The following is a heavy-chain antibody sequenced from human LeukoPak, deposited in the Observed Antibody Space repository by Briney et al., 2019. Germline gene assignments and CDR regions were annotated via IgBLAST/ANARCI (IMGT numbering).Heavy chain of an antibody. D-gene: IGHD2-21*02. V-gene: IGHV1-18*01. J-gene: IGHJ4*02. CDR2: ISAYNGNT. CDR3: ARVTLAYCGGDCYFYDY. CDR1: GYTFTSYG. Sequence: ASVKVSCKASGYTFTSYGISWVRQAPGQGLEWMGWISAYNGNTNYAQKLQGRVTMTTDTSTSTAYMELRSLRSDDTAVYYCARVTLAYCGGDCYFYDYWGQGTLVTASS.